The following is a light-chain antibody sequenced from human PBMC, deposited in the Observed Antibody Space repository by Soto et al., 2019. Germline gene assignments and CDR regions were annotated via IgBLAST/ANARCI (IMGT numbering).Light chain of an antibody. Sequence: QSVLTQPPTVSAAPGQEVTISCSGSSSNVGHNSVSWYQQLPGTAPKLLIYDNNERPSGIPARFSGSKSGTSATLGITGLQTGDEADYYCGAWDDRLTVCVFGSGTKVTVL. J-gene: IGLJ1*01. CDR2: DNN. V-gene: IGLV1-51*01. CDR1: SSNVGHNS. CDR3: GAWDDRLTVCV.